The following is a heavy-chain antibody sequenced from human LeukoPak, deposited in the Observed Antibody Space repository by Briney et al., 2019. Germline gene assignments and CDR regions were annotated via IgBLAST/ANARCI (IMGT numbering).Heavy chain of an antibody. CDR2: IYSGGST. Sequence: GGSLRLSCAASGLTVSSNYMTCVPQAPGKGLEWVSVIYSGGSTYYADSVKGRFTISRDNSHNTLDLQMSSLRAEDTAGYYCARVPCSSSPCYNAMDVWGQGTTVTVSS. V-gene: IGHV3-66*01. J-gene: IGHJ6*02. CDR1: GLTVSSNY. CDR3: ARVPCSSSPCYNAMDV. D-gene: IGHD2-2*01.